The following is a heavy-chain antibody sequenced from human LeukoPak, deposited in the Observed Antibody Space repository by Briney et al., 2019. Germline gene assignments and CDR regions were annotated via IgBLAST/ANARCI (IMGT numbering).Heavy chain of an antibody. CDR1: GGSISSGDYY. V-gene: IGHV4-30-4*01. Sequence: SETLSLTCTVSGGSISSGDYYWSWIRQPPGKGLEWIGYIYYSGSTYYNPSLKSRVTISVDTSKNQFSLKLSSVTAADTAVYYCARGRRLRIAVAGGRYFDYWGQGTLVTVSS. CDR3: ARGRRLRIAVAGGRYFDY. D-gene: IGHD6-19*01. J-gene: IGHJ4*02. CDR2: IYYSGST.